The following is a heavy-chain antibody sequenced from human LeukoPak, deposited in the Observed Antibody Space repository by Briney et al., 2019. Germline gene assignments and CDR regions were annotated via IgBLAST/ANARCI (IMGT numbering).Heavy chain of an antibody. V-gene: IGHV1-2*02. D-gene: IGHD3-22*01. CDR2: INPNSGGT. CDR1: GYTFTGYD. J-gene: IGHJ4*02. CDR3: ASREPTYYYDSSGYQQIDY. Sequence: ASVKVSCKASGYTFTGYDINWVRQATGQGLEWMGWINPNSGGTNYAQKFQGRVTMTRDTSISTAYMELSRLRSDDTAVYYCASREPTYYYDSSGYQQIDYWGQGTLVTVSS.